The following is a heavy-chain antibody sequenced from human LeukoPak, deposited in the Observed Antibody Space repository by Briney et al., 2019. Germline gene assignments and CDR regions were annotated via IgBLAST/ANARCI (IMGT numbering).Heavy chain of an antibody. CDR3: ARGGEYGDYRHTQYFQH. V-gene: IGHV4-4*07. D-gene: IGHD4-17*01. J-gene: IGHJ1*01. CDR2: IYTSGST. CDR1: GGSISSYY. Sequence: SETLSLTCTVSGGSISSYYWSWIRQPAGKGLEWIGRIYTSGSTNYNPSLKSRVTMSVDTSKNQFSLKLSSVTAADTAVYYCARGGEYGDYRHTQYFQHWGQGTLVTVS.